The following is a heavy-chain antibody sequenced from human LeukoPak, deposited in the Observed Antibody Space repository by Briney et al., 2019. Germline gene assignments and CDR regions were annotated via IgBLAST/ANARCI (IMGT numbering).Heavy chain of an antibody. J-gene: IGHJ4*02. CDR3: ARDSDYGDYVDY. CDR1: GDSISSGSHY. CDR2: VYTSGST. Sequence: SETLSLTCTVSGDSISSGSHYWSWIRQPAGKALEWIGRVYTSGSTDYNPSLKSRVAISVDTSKNQFSLKLSSVTAADTAVYYCARDSDYGDYVDYWGQGTLVTVSS. D-gene: IGHD4-17*01. V-gene: IGHV4-61*02.